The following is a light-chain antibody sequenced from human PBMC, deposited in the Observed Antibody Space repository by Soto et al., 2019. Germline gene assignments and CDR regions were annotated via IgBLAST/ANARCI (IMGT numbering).Light chain of an antibody. V-gene: IGLV4-69*01. Sequence: QPVLTQSPSASASLGASVKLTCTLSSGHSSDAIAWHQQQPGKGPRYLMRVNSDGSHNKGDGIPDRFSGSSSGTERYLSISSLQSEDEADYYCQTWGTGIVVFGGGTKLTVL. CDR2: VNSDGSH. CDR1: SGHSSDA. J-gene: IGLJ2*01. CDR3: QTWGTGIVV.